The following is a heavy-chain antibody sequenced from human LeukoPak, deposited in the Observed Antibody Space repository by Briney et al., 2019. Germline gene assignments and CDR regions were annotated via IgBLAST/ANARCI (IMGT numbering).Heavy chain of an antibody. J-gene: IGHJ2*01. CDR3: AKVPTGFGWYFDL. Sequence: GGSLRLSCAAYRFTFNSYAMSWVRQAPGKGLEWVSSISESVGSTYYADYVKGRFTISGDFSKNTLYLQVNSLRAEDTAVYYCAKVPTGFGWYFDLWGRGTLVTVSS. CDR1: RFTFNSYA. V-gene: IGHV3-23*01. CDR2: ISESVGST. D-gene: IGHD3-16*01.